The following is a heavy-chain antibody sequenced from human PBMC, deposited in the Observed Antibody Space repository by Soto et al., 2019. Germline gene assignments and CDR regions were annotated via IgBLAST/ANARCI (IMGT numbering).Heavy chain of an antibody. J-gene: IGHJ4*02. D-gene: IGHD1-20*01. V-gene: IGHV3-72*01. Sequence: EVQLVESGGGLVQPGGSLRLSCAVSGLTFSDHYMGWVRQAPGTGLDWVGRIRDRVHSYSTEYAASVKGRFTISRDDSRNSLYLQMHSLKMEDTAVFYCVSLWSVTGSRDYWGRGTLVTVSS. CDR1: GLTFSDHY. CDR3: VSLWSVTGSRDY. CDR2: IRDRVHSYST.